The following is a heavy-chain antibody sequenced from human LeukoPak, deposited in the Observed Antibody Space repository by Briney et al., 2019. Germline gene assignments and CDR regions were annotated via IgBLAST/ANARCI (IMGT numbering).Heavy chain of an antibody. CDR3: ARVGNNCGGDCYSPWFGP. J-gene: IGHJ5*02. CDR1: GGSISSGSYY. D-gene: IGHD2-21*02. CDR2: IYTSGST. V-gene: IGHV4-61*02. Sequence: SETLSLTCTVSGGSISSGSYYWSWIRQPAGKGLEWIGRIYTSGSTNYNPSLKSRVTISVDTSKTQFSLKLSSVTAADTAVHYCARVGNNCGGDCYSPWFGPWGQRTLVTVSS.